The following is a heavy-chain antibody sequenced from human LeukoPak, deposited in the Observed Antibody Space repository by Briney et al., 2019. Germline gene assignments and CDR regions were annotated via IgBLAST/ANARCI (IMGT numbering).Heavy chain of an antibody. Sequence: GASVKVSCKASGYTYTSYYMHWVRQAPGQGLEWMGIINPSGGSTSYAQKFQGRVTMTRDTSTSTVYMELSSLRSEDTAVYYCARDQTPSYGPPNGQMAGLGYWGQGTLVTVSS. D-gene: IGHD1-26*01. CDR2: INPSGGST. J-gene: IGHJ4*02. CDR3: ARDQTPSYGPPNGQMAGLGY. CDR1: GYTYTSYY. V-gene: IGHV1-46*01.